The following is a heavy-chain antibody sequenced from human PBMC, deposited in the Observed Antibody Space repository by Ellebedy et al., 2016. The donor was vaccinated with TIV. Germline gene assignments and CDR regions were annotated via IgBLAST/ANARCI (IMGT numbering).Heavy chain of an antibody. CDR1: GFTFSSYG. J-gene: IGHJ5*02. CDR2: IWYDGSNK. CDR3: AREGKGLRYWFDP. V-gene: IGHV3-33*01. D-gene: IGHD5-12*01. Sequence: PGGSLRLSCAASGFTFSSYGMHWVRQAPGKGLEWVAVIWYDGSNKYYADSVKGRFTISRDNAKNSLYLQMNSLRAEDTAVYYCAREGKGLRYWFDPWGQGTLVTVSS.